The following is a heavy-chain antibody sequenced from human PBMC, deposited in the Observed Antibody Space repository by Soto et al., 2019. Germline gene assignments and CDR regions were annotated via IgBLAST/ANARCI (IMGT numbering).Heavy chain of an antibody. D-gene: IGHD3-10*01. Sequence: EVQLVESGGGLVQPGGSLRLSCAASGFTFSLYSMSWVRQAPGKGLEWVSYISRSSTDIHYADSVKGRFTISRDDATNSMHLQMYSLRDGDTAVYYCARAVTWGLDVWGQGTTVSISS. J-gene: IGHJ6*02. CDR1: GFTFSLYS. V-gene: IGHV3-48*02. CDR3: ARAVTWGLDV. CDR2: ISRSSTDI.